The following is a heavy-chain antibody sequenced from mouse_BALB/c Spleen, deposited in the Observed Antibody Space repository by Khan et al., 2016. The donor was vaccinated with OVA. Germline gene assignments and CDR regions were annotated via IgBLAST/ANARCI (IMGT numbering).Heavy chain of an antibody. V-gene: IGHV5-6*01. CDR1: GFTFSNYG. J-gene: IGHJ3*01. D-gene: IGHD4-1*01. Sequence: EVQVVESGGDLVKPGGSLKLSCAASGFTFSNYGMSWVRQTPDKRLEWVATISSDGTYTYYPDSVKGRFTISRNNAKNTLYLQMSSLKSEDTAMYYCTSHLTVSFAYWGQGTLVTVSA. CDR3: TSHLTVSFAY. CDR2: ISSDGTYT.